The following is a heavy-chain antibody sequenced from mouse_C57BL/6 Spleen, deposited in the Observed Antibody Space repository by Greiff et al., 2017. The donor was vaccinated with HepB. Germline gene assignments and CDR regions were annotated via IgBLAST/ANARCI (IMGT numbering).Heavy chain of an antibody. J-gene: IGHJ2*01. CDR1: GFNIKDDY. D-gene: IGHD2-14*01. V-gene: IGHV14-4*01. Sequence: VQLQQSGAELVRPGASVKLSCTASGFNIKDDYMHWVKRRPEQGLEWIGWIDPENGDTEYAWKFQGKATITADKSSNTAYLQLSSLTSEEPAVYYCTSGGTTRSHYFDYWGQGTTLTVSS. CDR3: TSGGTTRSHYFDY. CDR2: IDPENGDT.